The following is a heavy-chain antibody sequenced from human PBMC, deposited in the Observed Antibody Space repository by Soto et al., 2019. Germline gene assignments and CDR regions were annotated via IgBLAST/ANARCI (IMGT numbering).Heavy chain of an antibody. CDR2: IKQDGSEK. J-gene: IGHJ4*02. V-gene: IGHV3-7*03. Sequence: EVQLVESGGGLVQPGGSLRLSCVASGFTFSAYRMSWVRQAPGKGLEWVANIKQDGSEKKYVDSVKGRFTISRDNAKNSHYLQMNSLRAEDTAVYYCARGAVTLDYWGQGTLVTASS. CDR1: GFTFSAYR. D-gene: IGHD4-17*01. CDR3: ARGAVTLDY.